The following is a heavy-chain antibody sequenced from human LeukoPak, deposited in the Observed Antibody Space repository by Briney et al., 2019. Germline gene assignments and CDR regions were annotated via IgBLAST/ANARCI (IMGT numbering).Heavy chain of an antibody. CDR1: GFTFSNYA. D-gene: IGHD3-22*01. V-gene: IGHV3-23*01. CDR3: ARDGFDYYDSSGYYYFDS. J-gene: IGHJ4*02. CDR2: ISTSGGGI. Sequence: GGSLRLSCAASGFTFSNYAMIWVRQAPGQGLDWVSGISTSGGGIYYADSVKGRFTISRDNSMNTLYLQMYSLRADDTAVYYCARDGFDYYDSSGYYYFDSWGQGTLVTVSS.